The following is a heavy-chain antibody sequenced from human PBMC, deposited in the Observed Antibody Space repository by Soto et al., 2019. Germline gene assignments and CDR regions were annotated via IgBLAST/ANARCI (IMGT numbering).Heavy chain of an antibody. Sequence: ASVKVSCKASGGTFSSYGICWVRQAPGQGLEWMGGIIPMFGATNYAQEFQGRVTITADESTSTAYMELSSLRSEDTAVYYCARDKVRGVINDYYGMDVWGQGTTVTV. CDR2: IIPMFGAT. V-gene: IGHV1-69*13. CDR3: ARDKVRGVINDYYGMDV. D-gene: IGHD3-10*01. CDR1: GGTFSSYG. J-gene: IGHJ6*02.